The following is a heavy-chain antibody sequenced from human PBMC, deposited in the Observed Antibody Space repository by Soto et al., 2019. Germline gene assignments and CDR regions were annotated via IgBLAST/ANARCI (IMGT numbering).Heavy chain of an antibody. D-gene: IGHD4-17*01. Sequence: QVQLVQSGAEVKKPGASVKVSCKASGYTFSGYAMGWVRQAPGQGLEWMGWISAYNGNTDYAQKFQGRVTMTTDTTTSTAYMELRSRTSDDTAVYCCARPFGDYGDYAWSLRYWGQGTLVTVSS. CDR1: GYTFSGYA. J-gene: IGHJ4*02. V-gene: IGHV1-18*01. CDR3: ARPFGDYGDYAWSLRY. CDR2: ISAYNGNT.